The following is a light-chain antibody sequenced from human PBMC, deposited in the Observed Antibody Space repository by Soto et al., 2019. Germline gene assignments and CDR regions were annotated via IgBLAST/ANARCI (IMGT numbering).Light chain of an antibody. CDR1: QNVDSSL. Sequence: EIVLTQSPATLSLSPGERAALSCRASQNVDSSLLAWYQQKPGQAPRLLIDGASSRTTGIPDRFSGSGSGREFTLIISRLEPEDFAVYYGQQYANLPWTFGLGTRVEIK. V-gene: IGKV3-20*01. CDR2: GAS. J-gene: IGKJ1*01. CDR3: QQYANLPWT.